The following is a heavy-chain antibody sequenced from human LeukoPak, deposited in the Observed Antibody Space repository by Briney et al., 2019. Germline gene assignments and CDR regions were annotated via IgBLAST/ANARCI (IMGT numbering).Heavy chain of an antibody. D-gene: IGHD1-20*01. CDR3: ARDRGDNWNYFDY. CDR2: IYYSGST. J-gene: IGHJ4*02. CDR1: GGSISSSSYY. V-gene: IGHV4-39*07. Sequence: NPSETLSLTCTVSGGSISSSSYYWGWIRQPPGKGLEWIGSIYYSGSTYYNPSLKSRVTMSVDTSKNQFSLKLSSVTAADTAVYYCARDRGDNWNYFDYWGQGTLVTVSS.